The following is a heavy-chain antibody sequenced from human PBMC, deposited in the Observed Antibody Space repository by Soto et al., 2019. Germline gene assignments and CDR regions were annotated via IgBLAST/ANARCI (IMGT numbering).Heavy chain of an antibody. CDR1: GFTFSSYA. J-gene: IGHJ4*02. CDR3: ARDGGSSSWYGLDY. V-gene: IGHV3-23*01. Sequence: AGGSLRLSCAASGFTFSSYAMSWVRQAPGKGLEWVSAISGSGGSTYYADSVKGRFTISRHNSKNTLYLQMNSLRAEDTAVYYCARDGGSSSWYGLDYWGQGTLVTVSS. D-gene: IGHD6-13*01. CDR2: ISGSGGST.